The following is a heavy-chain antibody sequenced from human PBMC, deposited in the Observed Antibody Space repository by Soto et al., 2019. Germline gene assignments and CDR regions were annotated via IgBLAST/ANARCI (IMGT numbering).Heavy chain of an antibody. CDR1: GLTFSGSA. J-gene: IGHJ4*02. CDR2: IRKKANNYAT. CDR3: SANDHDDHTSFDQ. V-gene: IGHV3-73*01. Sequence: VQLVESGGGLVQPGGSLKLSCAVSGLTFSGSAMHWVRQASAKGLEWVGHIRKKANNYATAYAASVKGRFTISRDDSKNTAYLQMNSLKAEDTAVYYCSANDHDDHTSFDQWGQGTLVTVSS. D-gene: IGHD2-2*01.